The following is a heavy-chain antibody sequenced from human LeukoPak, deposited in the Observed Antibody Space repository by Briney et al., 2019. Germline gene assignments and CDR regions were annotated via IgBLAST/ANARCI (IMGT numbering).Heavy chain of an antibody. CDR3: ANVRVFRGVIIGVFDY. CDR2: INGRGGDK. J-gene: IGHJ4*02. Sequence: GGSLRLSCAASGFVFNTYAMSWVRQAPGTGLEWVSDINGRGGDKYYAGSVKGRFTISRDNSKNMLYLQMSSLRAEDTAIYYCANVRVFRGVIIGVFDYWGQGTLVTVSS. D-gene: IGHD3-10*01. CDR1: GFVFNTYA. V-gene: IGHV3-23*01.